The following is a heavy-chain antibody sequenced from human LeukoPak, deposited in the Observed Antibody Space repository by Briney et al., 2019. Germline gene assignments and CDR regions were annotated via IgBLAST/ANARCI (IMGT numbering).Heavy chain of an antibody. D-gene: IGHD1-14*01. CDR3: ARDNSAEDTAWWFDP. CDR1: GFTFSNYD. V-gene: IGHV3-30*02. J-gene: IGHJ5*02. Sequence: GGSLRLSCAASGFTFSNYDMHWVRQAPGKGLEWVAFIWSDGSNKYYADSVKGRFTISRDNSKNTLYLQMNSLRAEDTAVYYCARDNSAEDTAWWFDPWGQGTLVTVSS. CDR2: IWSDGSNK.